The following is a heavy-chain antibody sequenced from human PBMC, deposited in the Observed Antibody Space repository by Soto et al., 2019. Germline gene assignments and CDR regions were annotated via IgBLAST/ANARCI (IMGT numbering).Heavy chain of an antibody. CDR3: VKGSTTSRPYYFDH. V-gene: IGHV3-23*01. J-gene: IGHJ4*02. Sequence: EMQLLESGGGLVQPGGSLRLSCAASEFTFRSYAMSWVRQSPGKGLEWVSAIINSGYDTYHADSVKGRFTISRDNTKNTLYLEMNSLKAEDTAVYYCVKGSTTSRPYYFDHWGQGTLVTVST. D-gene: IGHD1-26*01. CDR2: IINSGYDT. CDR1: EFTFRSYA.